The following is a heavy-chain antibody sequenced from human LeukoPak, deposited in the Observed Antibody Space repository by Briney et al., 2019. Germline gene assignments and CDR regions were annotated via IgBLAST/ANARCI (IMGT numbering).Heavy chain of an antibody. D-gene: IGHD6-19*01. CDR3: ARALKYSSGWYFDY. CDR2: ISAYNGNT. V-gene: IGHV1-18*04. J-gene: IGHJ4*02. CDR1: GYTFTSYG. Sequence: ASVKVSCKASGYTFTSYGISWVRQAPGQGLEWMGWISAYNGNTDYAQKLQGRVTMTTDTSTSTAYMELRGLRSDDTAVYYCARALKYSSGWYFDYWGQGTLGTVSS.